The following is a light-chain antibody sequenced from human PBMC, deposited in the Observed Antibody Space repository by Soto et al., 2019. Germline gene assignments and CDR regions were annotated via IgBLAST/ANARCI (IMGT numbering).Light chain of an antibody. Sequence: EIVMTQSPASLSVSPGDGVTLSCRASQSVASNVGWYQQKPGQGPRLLIHGASTRAAGVPARFSGSGSATDFTLTISSLQSEDFAVYYCQQYHNWPPQYTFGQGTKLQIK. CDR1: QSVASN. CDR3: QQYHNWPPQYT. CDR2: GAS. V-gene: IGKV3-15*01. J-gene: IGKJ2*01.